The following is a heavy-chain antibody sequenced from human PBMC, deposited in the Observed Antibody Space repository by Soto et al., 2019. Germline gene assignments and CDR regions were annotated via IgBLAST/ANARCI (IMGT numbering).Heavy chain of an antibody. D-gene: IGHD3-22*01. Sequence: VASVKVSCKASGGTFSSYSIIWVRQAPGQGLEWMGGIIPIFGTANYAQKFQGRVTITADESTNTAYMELSSLRSEETAVYYCASRHYYDSSGYYSVGENWFDPWGQGTLVTVSS. J-gene: IGHJ5*02. CDR1: GGTFSSYS. CDR3: ASRHYYDSSGYYSVGENWFDP. V-gene: IGHV1-69*13. CDR2: IIPIFGTA.